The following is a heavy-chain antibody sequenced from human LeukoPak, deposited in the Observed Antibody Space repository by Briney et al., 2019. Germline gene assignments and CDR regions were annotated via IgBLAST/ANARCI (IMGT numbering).Heavy chain of an antibody. D-gene: IGHD3-9*01. CDR3: ARDPDYDILTGYFNYGMDV. CDR2: INPNSGGT. V-gene: IGHV1-2*02. CDR1: GYTFTGYY. J-gene: IGHJ6*02. Sequence: GASVKVSCKASGYTFTGYYMHWVRQAPGQGLEWMGWINPNSGGTNYVQKFQGRVTMTRDTSISTAYMELSRLRSDDTAVYYCARDPDYDILTGYFNYGMDVWGQGTTVTVSS.